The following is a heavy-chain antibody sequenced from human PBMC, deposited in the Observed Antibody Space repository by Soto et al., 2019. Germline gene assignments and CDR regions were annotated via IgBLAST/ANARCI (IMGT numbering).Heavy chain of an antibody. CDR3: TRDLHSVRGS. D-gene: IGHD3-10*01. CDR1: GGTFSRHS. Sequence: QVQMVQSGAEVKKPGSSARVSCKVSGGTFSRHSISWVRQAPGQGLEWMGGIIPIFDATQYAQKFQGRVTMAADQSTTTLHIDLSRLRPEDIAIYFSTRDLHSVRGSWGQGTVVTVS. V-gene: IGHV1-69*01. J-gene: IGHJ4*02. CDR2: IIPIFDAT.